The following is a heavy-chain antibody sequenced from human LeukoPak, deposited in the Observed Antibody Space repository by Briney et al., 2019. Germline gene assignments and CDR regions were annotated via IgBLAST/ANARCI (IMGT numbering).Heavy chain of an antibody. Sequence: PGGSLRLSCAASGFSLSGSAMHWVRQASGKGLEWVGRIKDKVNNYATAYAGSVKGRFTISRDDSKNTAYLQMNSLKTDDTAVYYCTRLDSGSFRFDYWGQGSLVTVSS. CDR2: IKDKVNNYAT. D-gene: IGHD1-26*01. V-gene: IGHV3-73*01. CDR3: TRLDSGSFRFDY. J-gene: IGHJ4*02. CDR1: GFSLSGSA.